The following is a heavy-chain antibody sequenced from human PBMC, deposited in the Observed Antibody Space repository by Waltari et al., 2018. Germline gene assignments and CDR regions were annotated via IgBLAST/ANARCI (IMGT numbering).Heavy chain of an antibody. J-gene: IGHJ4*02. Sequence: EVQLLESGGGLVQPGGSLRLFCAASGFTFSSYAMSWVRQAPGKGLEWVSAISGSGGSTYYADSVKGRFTISRDNSKNTLYLQMNSLRAEDTAVYYCAKDRALVGALDYWGQGTLVTVSS. CDR1: GFTFSSYA. CDR2: ISGSGGST. D-gene: IGHD1-26*01. V-gene: IGHV3-23*01. CDR3: AKDRALVGALDY.